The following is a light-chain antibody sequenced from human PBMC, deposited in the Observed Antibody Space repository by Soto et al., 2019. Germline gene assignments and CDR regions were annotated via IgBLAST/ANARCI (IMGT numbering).Light chain of an antibody. CDR1: QSVSSN. CDR3: QQYNNWPGT. Sequence: EIVMTQSPATLSVSPGERATLSCRASQSVSSNLAWYQQKPGQAPRLLIYGASTRATGIPARFSGSGSGTEFTPTISSLQSEDFAVYYCQQYNNWPGTFGRGTKVDIK. CDR2: GAS. V-gene: IGKV3-15*01. J-gene: IGKJ1*01.